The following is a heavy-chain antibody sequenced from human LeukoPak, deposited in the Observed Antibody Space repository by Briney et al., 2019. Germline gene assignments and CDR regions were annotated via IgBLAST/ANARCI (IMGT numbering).Heavy chain of an antibody. CDR1: GLTVSTSY. CDR3: AIEEGGTWGVSFNY. D-gene: IGHD2-15*01. J-gene: IGHJ4*02. Sequence: PGGSLRLSCAVSGLTVSTSYMSWVRQAPGKGLEWVSVIYSGGTTYYADSVKGRFTISRDTSKNTIYLQMNSLRGEDTAVYYCAIEEGGTWGVSFNYWGQGTLVTVSS. V-gene: IGHV3-66*01. CDR2: IYSGGTT.